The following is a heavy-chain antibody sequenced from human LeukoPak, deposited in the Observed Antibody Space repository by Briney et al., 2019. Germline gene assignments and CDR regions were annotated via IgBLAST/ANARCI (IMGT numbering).Heavy chain of an antibody. J-gene: IGHJ6*03. CDR2: IYHSGST. CDR1: GYSISSGYY. V-gene: IGHV4-38-2*01. Sequence: SETLSLTCAVSGYSISSGYYWGWIRQPPGKGLEWIGSIYHSGSTYYNPSLKSRVTISVDTSKNPFSLKLSSVTAADTAVYYCARNWNALSYYYYYMDVWGKGTTVTVSS. CDR3: ARNWNALSYYYYYMDV. D-gene: IGHD1-1*01.